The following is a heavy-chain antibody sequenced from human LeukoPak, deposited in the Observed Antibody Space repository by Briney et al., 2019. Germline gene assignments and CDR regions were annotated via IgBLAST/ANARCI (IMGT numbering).Heavy chain of an antibody. Sequence: ASVKVSCKASGYTFTSYDINWVRQATGQGLEWMGWMNPNSGNTGYAQKFQGRVTITRNTSISTAYMELSSLRSDDTAVYYCARVLGGYYYDSSGPFDYWGQGTLVTVSS. CDR3: ARVLGGYYYDSSGPFDY. V-gene: IGHV1-8*03. D-gene: IGHD3-22*01. CDR1: GYTFTSYD. J-gene: IGHJ4*02. CDR2: MNPNSGNT.